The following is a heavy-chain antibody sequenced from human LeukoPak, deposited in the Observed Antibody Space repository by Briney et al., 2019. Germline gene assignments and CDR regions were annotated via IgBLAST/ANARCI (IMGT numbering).Heavy chain of an antibody. CDR1: GGSISSYY. CDR2: IYYTGTT. D-gene: IGHD6-13*01. CDR3: ARGPYSSSWDGAFDY. V-gene: IGHV4-59*01. Sequence: PSETLSLTCTVSGGSISSYYWNWIRQPPGNGLEWIGYIYYTGTTNYNPSLKSRVTISVDTSKNQFSLTLRSVTAADTAVYYCARGPYSSSWDGAFDYWGQGTLVTVSS. J-gene: IGHJ4*02.